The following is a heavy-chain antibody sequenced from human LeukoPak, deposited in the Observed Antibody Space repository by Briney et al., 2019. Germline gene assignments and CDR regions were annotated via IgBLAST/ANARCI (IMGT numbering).Heavy chain of an antibody. V-gene: IGHV3-48*01. CDR2: ISSGGSTI. Sequence: GGSLRLSCAASGFTFSSYGMHWVRQAPGKGLEWVSYISSGGSTIYYADSVKGRFTISRDNAKNSLYLQMNSLRAEDTAVYYCASRMKMPFDSYWGQGTLVTVSS. CDR3: ASRMKMPFDSY. CDR1: GFTFSSYG. D-gene: IGHD3-9*01. J-gene: IGHJ4*02.